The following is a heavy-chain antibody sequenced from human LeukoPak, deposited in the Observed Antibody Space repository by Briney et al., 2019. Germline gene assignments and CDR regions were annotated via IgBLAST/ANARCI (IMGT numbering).Heavy chain of an antibody. CDR1: GFTFSSYA. CDR2: ISYDGSNK. V-gene: IGHV3-30-3*01. D-gene: IGHD6-13*01. Sequence: GRSLRLSCAASGFTFSSYAMHWVRQAPGKGLEWVAVISYDGSNKYYADSVKGRFTISRDNSKNTLYLQMNSLRAEDTAVYYCARAKGIAAAVLDYWGQGTLVIVSS. J-gene: IGHJ4*02. CDR3: ARAKGIAAAVLDY.